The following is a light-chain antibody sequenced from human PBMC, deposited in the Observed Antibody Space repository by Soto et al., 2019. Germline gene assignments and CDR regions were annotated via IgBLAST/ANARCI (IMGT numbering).Light chain of an antibody. J-gene: IGKJ1*01. CDR1: QSISSW. CDR2: KAS. V-gene: IGKV1-5*03. CDR3: QQYNSWWT. Sequence: DTQMTPSPSMLFPSAGAPFSITCRASQSISSWLAWYQQKPGKAPKLLIYKASSLESGVPSRFSGSGSGTEFTLTISSLQPDDFATYYCQQYNSWWTFGQGTKVDIK.